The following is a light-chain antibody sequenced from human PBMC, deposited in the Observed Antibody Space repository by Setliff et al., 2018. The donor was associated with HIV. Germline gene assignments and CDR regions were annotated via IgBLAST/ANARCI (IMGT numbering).Light chain of an antibody. CDR1: SSNIENNY. Sequence: QSVLTQPPSVSAAPGQRVIISCSGNSSNIENNYVSWYQQLPGTAPKLLIYSNNQRPSGVPDRFSGSKSGTSASLAISGLQSEDEADYYCAAWDDSLNACYVFGTGTKVT. J-gene: IGLJ1*01. CDR2: SNN. CDR3: AAWDDSLNACYV. V-gene: IGLV1-44*01.